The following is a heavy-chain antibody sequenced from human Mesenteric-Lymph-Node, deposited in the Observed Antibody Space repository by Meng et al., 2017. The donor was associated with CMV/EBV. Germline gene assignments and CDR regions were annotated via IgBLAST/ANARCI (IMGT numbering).Heavy chain of an antibody. CDR1: GFTFSSYW. V-gene: IGHV3-7*01. CDR2: IKEDGSEK. J-gene: IGHJ4*02. CDR3: ARARGPNY. Sequence: GESLKISCEASGFTFSSYWMTWVRQAPGKGLEWVANIKEDGSEKYYVDSVKGRFTISRDNAKNSLYLQMNSLRAEDTAVYHCARARGPNYWGQGTLVTVSS.